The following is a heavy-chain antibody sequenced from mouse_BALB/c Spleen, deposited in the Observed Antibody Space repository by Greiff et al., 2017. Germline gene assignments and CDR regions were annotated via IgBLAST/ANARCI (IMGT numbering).Heavy chain of an antibody. CDR3: ASAGYYWAMDY. V-gene: IGHV1-14*01. J-gene: IGHJ4*01. D-gene: IGHD2-3*01. Sequence: EVQLQQSGPELVKPGASVKMSCKASGYTFTSYVMHWVKQKPGQGLEWIGYINPYNDGTKYNEKFKGKATLTSDKSSSTAYMELSSLTSEDSAVYYCASAGYYWAMDYWGQGTSVTVSS. CDR2: INPYNDGT. CDR1: GYTFTSYV.